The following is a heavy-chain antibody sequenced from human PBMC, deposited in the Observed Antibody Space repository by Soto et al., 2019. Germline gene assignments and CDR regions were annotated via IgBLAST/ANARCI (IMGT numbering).Heavy chain of an antibody. J-gene: IGHJ5*02. CDR1: GGSLSGYY. CDR2: INHSGST. D-gene: IGHD5-18*01. CDR3: ARGRGYSYGYVRFDP. Sequence: SETLSLTCAVYGGSLSGYYWSWIRQPPGKGLEWIGEINHSGSTNYNPSLKSRVTISVDTSKNQFSLKLSSVTAADTAVYYCARGRGYSYGYVRFDPWGQGTLVTVSS. V-gene: IGHV4-34*01.